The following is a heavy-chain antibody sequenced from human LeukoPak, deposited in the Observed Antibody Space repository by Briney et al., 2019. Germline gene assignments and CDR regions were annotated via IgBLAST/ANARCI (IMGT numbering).Heavy chain of an antibody. V-gene: IGHV1-24*01. CDR3: ATAGTYY. Sequence: ASVTVPCTVSGYTLTELSIHWVRQAPGKGLEWMGGFDPEDGETIYAQKFQGRVTMTEDTSTDTAYMELSSLRSEDTAVYYCATAGTYYWGQGTLVTVSS. CDR1: GYTLTELS. J-gene: IGHJ4*02. CDR2: FDPEDGET. D-gene: IGHD6-19*01.